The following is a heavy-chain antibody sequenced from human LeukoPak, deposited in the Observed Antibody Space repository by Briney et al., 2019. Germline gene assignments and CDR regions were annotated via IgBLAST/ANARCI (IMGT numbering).Heavy chain of an antibody. V-gene: IGHV3-7*01. D-gene: IGHD4-11*01. Sequence: GGSLRLSCSASGFTFSRFWMSWVRQAPGKGLEYVALIKQGGSEIFHMDSVKGRFTISRDDATNSLYLQMNCLRVEDTALYYCARDRESESDSEGDYWGQGTLVTVSS. J-gene: IGHJ4*02. CDR3: ARDRESESDSEGDY. CDR1: GFTFSRFW. CDR2: IKQGGSEI.